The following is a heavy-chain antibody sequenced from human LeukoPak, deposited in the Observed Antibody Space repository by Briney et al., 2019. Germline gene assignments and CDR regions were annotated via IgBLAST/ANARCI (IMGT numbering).Heavy chain of an antibody. J-gene: IGHJ4*02. Sequence: ASVKVSCKVSGYTLTELSMHWVRQAPGKGLEWMGGFDPEDGETIYAQKFQGRGTMTEDTSTDTAYMELSSLRSEDTAVYYCATTTGYSSSWLDYWGQGTLVTVSS. V-gene: IGHV1-24*01. CDR1: GYTLTELS. CDR2: FDPEDGET. CDR3: ATTTGYSSSWLDY. D-gene: IGHD6-13*01.